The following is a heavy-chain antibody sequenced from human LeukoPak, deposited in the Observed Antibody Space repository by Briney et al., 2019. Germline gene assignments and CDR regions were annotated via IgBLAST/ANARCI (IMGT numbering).Heavy chain of an antibody. V-gene: IGHV4-30-4*01. CDR2: IYYSGTT. Sequence: PSQTLSLTCTVSGGSISSGDDYWSWIRQPPGKGLEWIGYIYYSGTTYYNPSLKSRASISVETSKNQFSLKLSSVTAADTALYFCARLVGYYSRGSCYHFDYWGQGSLVTVSS. D-gene: IGHD2-15*01. CDR3: ARLVGYYSRGSCYHFDY. J-gene: IGHJ4*02. CDR1: GGSISSGDDY.